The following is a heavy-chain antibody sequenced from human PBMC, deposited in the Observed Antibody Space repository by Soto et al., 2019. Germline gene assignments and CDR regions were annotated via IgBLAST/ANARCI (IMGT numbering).Heavy chain of an antibody. Sequence: EVQLVESGGGLVKPGGSLRLSCAASGFTFSSYSMNWVRQAPGKGLEWVSSISSSSSYIYYADSVKGRFTISRDNAKNSLYLQMNSLRAEDTAVYYCASTPPGYSSGEYYFDYWCQGTLVTVSS. V-gene: IGHV3-21*01. CDR2: ISSSSSYI. D-gene: IGHD6-19*01. CDR3: ASTPPGYSSGEYYFDY. CDR1: GFTFSSYS. J-gene: IGHJ4*02.